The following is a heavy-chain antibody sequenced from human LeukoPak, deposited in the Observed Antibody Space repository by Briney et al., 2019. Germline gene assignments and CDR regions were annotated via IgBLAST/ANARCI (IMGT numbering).Heavy chain of an antibody. D-gene: IGHD2-15*01. CDR2: ISAYNGDT. V-gene: IGHV1-18*01. CDR3: ARVTEGYCGGSTCYYFDY. Sequence: GASVTVSCKASGYTFSLYGISWVRQAPGQGLEWMGWISAYNGDTNYAQKLQGRVTMTTDTSTSTAYMELRSLRSDDTAVYCCARVTEGYCGGSTCYYFDYWGLGTLVTVSS. CDR1: GYTFSLYG. J-gene: IGHJ4*02.